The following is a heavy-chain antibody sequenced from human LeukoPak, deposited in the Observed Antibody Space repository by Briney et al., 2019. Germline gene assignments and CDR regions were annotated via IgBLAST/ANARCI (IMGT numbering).Heavy chain of an antibody. CDR3: ARDHSGSYPTQKYFQH. V-gene: IGHV1-18*01. D-gene: IGHD1-26*01. CDR2: ISAYNGNT. Sequence: ASVKVSCKASGYTFTSYGISWVRQAPGQGLEWMGWISAYNGNTNYAQKLQGRVTMTTDTSTSTAYMELRSLRSDDTAVYYCARDHSGSYPTQKYFQHWGQGTLVTVSS. J-gene: IGHJ1*01. CDR1: GYTFTSYG.